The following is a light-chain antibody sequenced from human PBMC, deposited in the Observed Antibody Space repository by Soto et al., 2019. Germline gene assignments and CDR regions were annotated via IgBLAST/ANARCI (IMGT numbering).Light chain of an antibody. Sequence: QTVVTQAPSLTVSPGGTVTLTCASGTRAGNSGYYPNWFQQKPGQAPRALIYSTSNKPSWTPARFSGSLLGGKAALTLSGVQPEDEAEYYCQLYYGGAKAVFGGGTKLTVL. CDR2: STS. J-gene: IGLJ2*01. CDR3: QLYYGGAKAV. V-gene: IGLV7-43*01. CDR1: TRAGNSGYY.